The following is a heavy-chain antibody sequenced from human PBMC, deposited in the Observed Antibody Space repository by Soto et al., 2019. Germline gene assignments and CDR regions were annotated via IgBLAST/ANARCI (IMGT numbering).Heavy chain of an antibody. J-gene: IGHJ4*02. CDR1: GGSISSSNL. Sequence: QVQLQESGPGLVNPSGTLSLTCAVSGGSISSSNLWTWVRQPPGKGLEWIGEIYHGGSTNYNPSLKSRVTISVDKSKNQFSLRLSSVTAADTAVYYCARSPRSIAAGGIDYWGQGILVTVSS. D-gene: IGHD6-13*01. CDR2: IYHGGST. V-gene: IGHV4-4*02. CDR3: ARSPRSIAAGGIDY.